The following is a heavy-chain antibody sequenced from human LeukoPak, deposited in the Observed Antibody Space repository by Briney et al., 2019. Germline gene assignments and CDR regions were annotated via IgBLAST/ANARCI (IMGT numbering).Heavy chain of an antibody. V-gene: IGHV1-24*01. CDR3: ATAARMDSSWRLYYFDY. CDR2: FDPEDGET. Sequence: GASVKVSCKVSGYTLTELSMHWVRQAPGKGLEWMGGFDPEDGETIYAQKFQGRVTMTEDTSTDTAYMELSSLRSEDTAVYYCATAARMDSSWRLYYFDYWGQGTLVTVSS. CDR1: GYTLTELS. D-gene: IGHD6-13*01. J-gene: IGHJ4*02.